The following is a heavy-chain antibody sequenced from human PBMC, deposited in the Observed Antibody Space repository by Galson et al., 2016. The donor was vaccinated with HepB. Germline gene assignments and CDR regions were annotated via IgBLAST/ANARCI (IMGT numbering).Heavy chain of an antibody. CDR2: ISDSSTYI. D-gene: IGHD6-6*01. J-gene: IGHJ4*02. V-gene: IGHV3-11*06. Sequence: SLRLSCAASGFTFSDYYMSWIRQAPGKGLEWVSYISDSSTYINYADSVKGRFTISRDNAKNSVYLQMHSLRGDDTAVYYCARTLYTSSSAIYYWGKGTLVTVSS. CDR1: GFTFSDYY. CDR3: ARTLYTSSSAIYY.